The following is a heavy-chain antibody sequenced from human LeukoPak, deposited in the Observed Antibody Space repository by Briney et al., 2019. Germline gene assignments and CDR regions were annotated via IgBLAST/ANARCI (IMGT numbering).Heavy chain of an antibody. J-gene: IGHJ4*02. CDR2: IYYSGST. Sequence: SETLSLTCTVSGGSISSSSYYWGWIRQPPGKGLEWIGSIYYSGSTYYNPSLKSRVTISVDTSKNQFSLKLSSVTAADTAVYYCARHSRDSSGYHYYYFDYWGQGTLVTVSS. D-gene: IGHD3-22*01. V-gene: IGHV4-39*01. CDR3: ARHSRDSSGYHYYYFDY. CDR1: GGSISSSSYY.